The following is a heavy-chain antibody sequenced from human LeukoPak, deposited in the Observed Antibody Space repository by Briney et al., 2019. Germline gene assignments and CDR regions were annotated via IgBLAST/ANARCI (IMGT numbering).Heavy chain of an antibody. V-gene: IGHV1-2*02. J-gene: IGHJ3*02. Sequence: ASVKVSCKASGYTFTGYYMHWVRQAPGQGLEWTGWINPNSGGTNYAQKFQGRVTMTRDTSISTAYMELSRLRSDDTAVYYCARGAYCSGGSCYLRNDVFDIWGQGTMVTVSS. CDR1: GYTFTGYY. CDR2: INPNSGGT. D-gene: IGHD2-15*01. CDR3: ARGAYCSGGSCYLRNDVFDI.